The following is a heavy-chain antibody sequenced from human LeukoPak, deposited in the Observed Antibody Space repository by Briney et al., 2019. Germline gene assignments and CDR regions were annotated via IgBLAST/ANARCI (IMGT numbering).Heavy chain of an antibody. Sequence: PSETLSLTCTVSGGSISSSSYSWGWIRQPPGKGLEWIGSIYYSGSTYYNPSLKSRVTISVDTSKNQFSLKLSSVTAADTAVYYCARQYSSGWYYFDYWGQGTLVTVSS. V-gene: IGHV4-39*01. J-gene: IGHJ4*02. CDR2: IYYSGST. CDR1: GGSISSSSYS. D-gene: IGHD6-19*01. CDR3: ARQYSSGWYYFDY.